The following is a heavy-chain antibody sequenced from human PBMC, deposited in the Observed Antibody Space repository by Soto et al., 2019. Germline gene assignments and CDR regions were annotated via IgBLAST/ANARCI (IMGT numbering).Heavy chain of an antibody. V-gene: IGHV3-7*05. CDR3: ARDGSTSWYSYDYHGMDV. D-gene: IGHD5-18*01. CDR1: GFTFRTCW. Sequence: EVQLVESGGGLVQPGGSLRLSCGASGFTFRTCWLSWVRQFPGKGLEWVANINQDGSEKNYVDSVKGRFTISRDNAKNSLHLQMSSLRAEDTALYYCARDGSTSWYSYDYHGMDVWGQGTTVTVSS. CDR2: INQDGSEK. J-gene: IGHJ6*02.